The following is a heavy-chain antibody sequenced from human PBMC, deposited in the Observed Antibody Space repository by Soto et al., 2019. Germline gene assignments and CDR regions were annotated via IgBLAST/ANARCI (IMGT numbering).Heavy chain of an antibody. V-gene: IGHV1-8*01. J-gene: IGHJ5*02. CDR2: MNPNSGNT. CDR3: ARGRIAGAGTVWFDP. D-gene: IGHD6-13*01. Sequence: RASVKGSCKASGYTFTSYDINWVRQATGQGLEWMGWMNPNSGNTGYAQKFQGRVTMTRNTSISTAYMALSSLRSEDTAVYYCARGRIAGAGTVWFDPRGQGTLVTVSS. CDR1: GYTFTSYD.